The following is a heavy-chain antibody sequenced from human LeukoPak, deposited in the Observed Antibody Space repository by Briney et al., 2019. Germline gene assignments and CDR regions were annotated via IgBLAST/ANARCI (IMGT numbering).Heavy chain of an antibody. CDR1: GFTFSSYS. D-gene: IGHD3-22*01. V-gene: IGHV3-48*01. CDR3: AKSYYDSSGYVMDV. CDR2: ISSSSSTI. Sequence: GGSLRLSCAASGFTFSSYSMNWVRQAPGKGLEWVSYISSSSSTIYYADSVKGRFTISRDNAKNSLYLQMSSLRAEDTAVYYCAKSYYDSSGYVMDVWGQGTTVTVSS. J-gene: IGHJ6*02.